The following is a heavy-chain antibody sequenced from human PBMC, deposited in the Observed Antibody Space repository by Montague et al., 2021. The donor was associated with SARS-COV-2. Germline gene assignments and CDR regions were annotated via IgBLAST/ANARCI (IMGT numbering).Heavy chain of an antibody. CDR3: ARGGEIDVWAPFGH. D-gene: IGHD3-16*01. CDR1: GFTFSRNS. V-gene: IGHV3-21*01. CDR2: ISSDTLHT. Sequence: SLRLSCATSGFTFSRNSMNWVRQAPGKGREWVSTISSDTLHTFYAESVKGRFTISRDNAKNELYLQMNSLRAEDMAVYYCARGGEIDVWAPFGHWGQGTLVTVSS. J-gene: IGHJ4*02.